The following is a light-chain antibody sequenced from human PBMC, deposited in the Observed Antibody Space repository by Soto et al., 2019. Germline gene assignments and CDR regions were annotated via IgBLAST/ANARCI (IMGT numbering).Light chain of an antibody. CDR2: LVS. J-gene: IGKJ3*01. CDR1: QSLLHSDGDNY. V-gene: IGKV2-28*01. CDR3: MQTLQTPYT. Sequence: DIVMTQSPLSLPVTPGEPASISCKSSQSLLHSDGDNYLEWYVQKAGQSPQLLIYLVSHRASGVPDRLSGSASGTDFTLKISKVEADDVGVYYCMQTLQTPYTFGPGTKVEIK.